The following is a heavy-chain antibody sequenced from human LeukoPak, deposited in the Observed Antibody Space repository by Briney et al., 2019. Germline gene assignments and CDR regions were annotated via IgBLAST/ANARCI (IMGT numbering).Heavy chain of an antibody. D-gene: IGHD3-3*01. V-gene: IGHV3-21*01. J-gene: IGHJ4*02. CDR1: GLTFSSYS. Sequence: GGSLRLSCAASGLTFSSYSMNWVRQAPGKGLEWVSSISSSSNYIYHADSVKGRFTISRDSSKNTLYLQMNSLRAEDTAVYYCAKAESRFLEWFHYDYWGQGTLVTVSS. CDR2: ISSSSNYI. CDR3: AKAESRFLEWFHYDY.